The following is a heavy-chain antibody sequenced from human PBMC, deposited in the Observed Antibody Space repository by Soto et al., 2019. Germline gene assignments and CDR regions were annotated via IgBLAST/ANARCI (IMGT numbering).Heavy chain of an antibody. CDR3: ARDTVDYGDYVFYFDY. CDR2: ISAYNGNT. D-gene: IGHD4-17*01. J-gene: IGHJ4*02. Sequence: GASVKVSCKASGYTFTSYGISWVRQAPGQGLEWMGWISAYNGNTNYAQKLQGRVTMTTDTSTSTAYMELRSLRSDDTAVYYCARDTVDYGDYVFYFDYWGQGTLVTVSS. CDR1: GYTFTSYG. V-gene: IGHV1-18*01.